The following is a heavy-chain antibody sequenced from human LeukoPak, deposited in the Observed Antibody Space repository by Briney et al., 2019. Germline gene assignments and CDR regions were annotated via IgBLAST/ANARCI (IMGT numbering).Heavy chain of an antibody. D-gene: IGHD6-19*01. CDR1: EFALSGYA. Sequence: AAEFALSGYAISWFRHAPEKGLEGVSAISGSGGSTYYAGSVKGRFTLSRDNSKNTLYLQLNSLRAEDTAVYYCATGAHIAVAGSFDYWGQGTLVTVSS. J-gene: IGHJ4*02. V-gene: IGHV3-23*01. CDR2: ISGSGGST. CDR3: ATGAHIAVAGSFDY.